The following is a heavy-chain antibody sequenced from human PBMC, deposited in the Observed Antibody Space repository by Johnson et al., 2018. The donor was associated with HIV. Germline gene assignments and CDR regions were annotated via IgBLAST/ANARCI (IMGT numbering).Heavy chain of an antibody. V-gene: IGHV3-23*04. Sequence: VQLVESGGGVVQRGGSLRLSCVASGFTVRSNYMSWVRQAPGKGLEWVSVISGSGVRTSHAASVKGGFSISADNSKNTLYLQMNSLRPEDTAVYYCAKDRAEVVVVHDALDMWGQGTMVTVSS. CDR3: AKDRAEVVVVHDALDM. CDR2: ISGSGVRT. D-gene: IGHD3-22*01. CDR1: GFTVRSNY. J-gene: IGHJ3*02.